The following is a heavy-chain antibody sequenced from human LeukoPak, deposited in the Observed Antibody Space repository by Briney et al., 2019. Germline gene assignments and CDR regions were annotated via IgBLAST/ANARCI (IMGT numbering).Heavy chain of an antibody. CDR2: ISGSGGST. CDR1: GFTFSSYA. D-gene: IGHD1-26*01. CDR3: AKGGRVVGASSYFDY. Sequence: GGSLRLSCAASGFTFSSYAMSWVRQAPGKGLEGVSAISGSGGSTYYADSVKGRFTISRDNSKNTLYLQMNSLRAEDTAVYYCAKGGRVVGASSYFDYWGQGTLVTVSS. V-gene: IGHV3-23*01. J-gene: IGHJ4*02.